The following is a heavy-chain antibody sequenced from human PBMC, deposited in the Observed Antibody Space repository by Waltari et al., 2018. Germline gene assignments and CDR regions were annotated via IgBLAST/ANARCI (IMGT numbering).Heavy chain of an antibody. D-gene: IGHD5-12*01. CDR2: INTNTGNP. Sequence: QVQLVQSGSELKKPGASVKVSCKASGYTFTSYAMNWVRQAPGQGLEWMGWINTNTGNPTYAQGFTGRFVFSLDTSVSTAYLQISSLKAEDTAVYYCARGGWYSGYDFGEYYYYGMDVWGQGTTVTVSS. V-gene: IGHV7-4-1*02. J-gene: IGHJ6*02. CDR1: GYTFTSYA. CDR3: ARGGWYSGYDFGEYYYYGMDV.